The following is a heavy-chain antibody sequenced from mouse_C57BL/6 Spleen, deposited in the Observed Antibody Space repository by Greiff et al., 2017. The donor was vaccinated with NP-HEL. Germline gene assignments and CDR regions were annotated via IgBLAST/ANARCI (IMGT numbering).Heavy chain of an antibody. CDR3: ARSEGSPYAMDY. V-gene: IGHV1-64*01. CDR1: GYTFTSYW. Sequence: QVQLQQSGAELVKPGASVKLSCKASGYTFTSYWMHWVKQRPGQGLEWIGMIHPNSGSTNYNEKFKSKATLTVDKSSSTAYMQLSSLTSEDSAVYYCARSEGSPYAMDYWGQGTSVTVSS. J-gene: IGHJ4*01. CDR2: IHPNSGST.